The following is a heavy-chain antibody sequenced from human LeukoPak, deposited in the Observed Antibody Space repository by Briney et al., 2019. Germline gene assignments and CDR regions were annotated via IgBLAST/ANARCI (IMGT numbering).Heavy chain of an antibody. V-gene: IGHV4-34*01. CDR2: INHSGST. CDR1: GGSFSGYY. Sequence: SETLSLTCAVYGGSFSGYYWSWIRQPPGKGLEWIGEINHSGSTNYNPSLKSRVTISVDTSKNQFPLKLSSVTAADTAVYYCARALFLGYCSGGSCYSDAFDIWGQGTMVTVSS. CDR3: ARALFLGYCSGGSCYSDAFDI. D-gene: IGHD2-15*01. J-gene: IGHJ3*02.